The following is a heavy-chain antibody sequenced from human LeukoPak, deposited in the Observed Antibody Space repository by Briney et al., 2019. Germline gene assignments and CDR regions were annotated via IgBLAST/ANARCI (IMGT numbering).Heavy chain of an antibody. D-gene: IGHD3-3*01. V-gene: IGHV4-39*01. CDR1: GGSISSSSYY. J-gene: IGHJ3*02. CDR3: ARLGVTFDI. Sequence: SETLSLTCTVSGGSISSSSYYWGGIRQPPGKGLEWIGSIYYSGSSYYNPTLKSRVTISVDTSKNLFSLKLSSVTAADTAVYYCARLGVTFDIWGQGIIVTVSS. CDR2: IYYSGSS.